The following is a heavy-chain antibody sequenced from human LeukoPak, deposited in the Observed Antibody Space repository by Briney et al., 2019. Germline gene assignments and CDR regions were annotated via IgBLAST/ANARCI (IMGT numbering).Heavy chain of an antibody. V-gene: IGHV3-30-3*01. Sequence: GGSLRLSCAASGSTFSSYAMHWVRQAPGKGLEWVAVISYDGSNKYYADSVKGRFTISRDNSKNTLYLQMNSLRAEDTAVYYCARDPEITGVPNFDYWGQGTLVTVSS. D-gene: IGHD7-27*01. CDR3: ARDPEITGVPNFDY. J-gene: IGHJ4*02. CDR2: ISYDGSNK. CDR1: GSTFSSYA.